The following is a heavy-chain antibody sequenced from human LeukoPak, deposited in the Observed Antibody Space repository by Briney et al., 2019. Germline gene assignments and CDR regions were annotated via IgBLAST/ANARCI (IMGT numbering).Heavy chain of an antibody. D-gene: IGHD6-13*01. CDR2: IYTSGST. CDR1: GGSISSYY. CDR3: ARDLDSSSRRMDV. Sequence: SETLSLTCTVSGGSISSYYWSWIRQPAGKGLEWIGRIYTSGSTSYNPSLKSRVTMSVDTSKNQFSLKLSSATAADTAVYYCARDLDSSSRRMDVWGQGTTVTVS. V-gene: IGHV4-4*07. J-gene: IGHJ6*02.